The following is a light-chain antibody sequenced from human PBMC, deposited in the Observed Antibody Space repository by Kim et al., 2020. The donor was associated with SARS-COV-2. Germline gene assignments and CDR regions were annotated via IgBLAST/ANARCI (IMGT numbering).Light chain of an antibody. V-gene: IGKV3-20*01. CDR2: GAS. CDR3: HQFGRVWT. J-gene: IGKJ1*01. CDR1: QTINHIY. Sequence: PVERPTLACRASQTINHIYLAWYQQRPGQAPRLLIYGASTRATGIPDRVSGSGSGTDFTLTISRLEPEDFAEYYCHQFGRVWTFGQGTKVDIK.